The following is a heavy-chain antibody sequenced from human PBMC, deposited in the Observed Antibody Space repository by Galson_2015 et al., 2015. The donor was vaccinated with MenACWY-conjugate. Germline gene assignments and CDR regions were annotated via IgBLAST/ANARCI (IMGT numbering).Heavy chain of an antibody. CDR1: GFTFNSHG. Sequence: SLRLSCAASGFTFNSHGMHWVRQAPGKGLEWVAVIWYDGSNKYYADSVKGRFTIPRDNSKNTVYLQMDSLRAEDTAMYCCAKRGAITASIWKDAFDIRGQGTMVTVSS. J-gene: IGHJ3*02. V-gene: IGHV3-33*06. CDR3: AKRGAITASIWKDAFDI. D-gene: IGHD1-26*01. CDR2: IWYDGSNK.